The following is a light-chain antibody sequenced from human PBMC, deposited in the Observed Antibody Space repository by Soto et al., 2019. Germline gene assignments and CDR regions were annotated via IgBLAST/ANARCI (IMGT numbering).Light chain of an antibody. J-gene: IGKJ4*01. V-gene: IGKV1-33*01. CDR3: QQYYSLALT. CDR1: HDIDKF. CDR2: DAS. Sequence: DIQLTQSPSSLSASVGDRDTITCQASHDIDKFLNWYQQKPGKAPKLLIYDASDLEAGVPSRFSGSGSGIDFTFTISSLQPEELETYYCQQYYSLALTFGGGTKVEIK.